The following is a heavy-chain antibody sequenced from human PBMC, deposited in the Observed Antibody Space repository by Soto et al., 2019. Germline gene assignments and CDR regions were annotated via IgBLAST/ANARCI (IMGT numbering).Heavy chain of an antibody. CDR2: IYWDDDK. V-gene: IGHV2-5*02. CDR3: ARAGRTWYYNVFEP. CDR1: GFSLTTSGVG. Sequence: QITLRESGPTLVKPTQTLTLTCTFSGFSLTTSGVGVGWIRQPPGKALEWLALIYWDDDKRYSPSLKNRLAITKDSSQNQVVLTMTNMDPVDTATYYCARAGRTWYYNVFEPWGQGTLVTVSS. J-gene: IGHJ5*02. D-gene: IGHD3-9*01.